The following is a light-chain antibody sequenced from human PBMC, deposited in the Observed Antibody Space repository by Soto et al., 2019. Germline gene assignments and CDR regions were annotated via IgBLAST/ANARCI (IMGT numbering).Light chain of an antibody. Sequence: QSALTQPASVSGSPGQSITISCTGSSSDVGTYNLVSWYQQHPGKAPKLIIYEDNKRPSGLSNRFSGSKSGNTASLTIAGLQAGDEADYYCCSYAGGNSGVFGGGTKLTVL. J-gene: IGLJ3*02. CDR3: CSYAGGNSGV. V-gene: IGLV2-23*01. CDR1: SSDVGTYNL. CDR2: EDN.